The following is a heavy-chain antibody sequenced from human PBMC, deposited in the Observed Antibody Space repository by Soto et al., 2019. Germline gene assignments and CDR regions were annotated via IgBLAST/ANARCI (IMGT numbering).Heavy chain of an antibody. CDR3: ARRSSGWYFDY. J-gene: IGHJ4*02. CDR2: ISGSGGST. CDR1: GFTFSIYA. Sequence: LRLSCAASGFTFSIYAMSWVRQAPGKGLEWVSVISGSGGSTYYADSVKGRFTISRDNSKNTLYLQMNSLRAEDTAVYYCARRSSGWYFDYWGQGTLVTSPQ. D-gene: IGHD6-19*01. V-gene: IGHV3-23*01.